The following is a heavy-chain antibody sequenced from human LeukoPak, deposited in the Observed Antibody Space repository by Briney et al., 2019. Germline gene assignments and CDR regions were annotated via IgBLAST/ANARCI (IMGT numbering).Heavy chain of an antibody. CDR3: ARDPTVTSPWFDP. CDR1: GFTFSSFP. V-gene: IGHV3-23*01. J-gene: IGHJ5*02. D-gene: IGHD4-11*01. CDR2: ISGSGRVT. Sequence: GGSLRLSCAASGFTFSSFPMSWVRQAPGKGLEWVSTISGSGRVTYYADSVKGRFTISRDNSKNTLYLQMNSLRAEDTAVYYCARDPTVTSPWFDPWGQGTLVTVSS.